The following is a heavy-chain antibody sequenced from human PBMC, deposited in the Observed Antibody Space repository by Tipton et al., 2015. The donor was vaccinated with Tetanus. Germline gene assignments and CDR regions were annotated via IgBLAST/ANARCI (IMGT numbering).Heavy chain of an antibody. D-gene: IGHD2/OR15-2a*01. Sequence: SLRLSCAASGFTVSNTDMDWVRQAPGKGPEWVSGLSKRGRTYYTESVEGRLTISRDSSKNTLNLQMDSLRVEDTATYYCTKRIFPLPPTSWGQGTLVTVSP. CDR1: GFTVSNTD. V-gene: IGHV3-23*01. CDR3: TKRIFPLPPTS. J-gene: IGHJ4*02. CDR2: LSKRGRT.